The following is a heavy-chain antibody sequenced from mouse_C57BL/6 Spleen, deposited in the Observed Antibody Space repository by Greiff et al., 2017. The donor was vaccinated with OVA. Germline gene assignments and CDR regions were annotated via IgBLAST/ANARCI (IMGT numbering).Heavy chain of an antibody. CDR1: GYTFTSYW. V-gene: IGHV1-64*01. CDR3: ARKSSGYVRDAMDY. D-gene: IGHD3-2*02. CDR2: LHPNSGST. J-gene: IGHJ4*01. Sequence: QVQLQQPGAELVKPGASVKLSCKASGYTFTSYWMHWVKQRPGQGLEWIGMLHPNSGSTNYNEKFKSKATLTVDKSSSTAYMQLSSLTSVDSAVYDCARKSSGYVRDAMDYWGQGTSVTVSS.